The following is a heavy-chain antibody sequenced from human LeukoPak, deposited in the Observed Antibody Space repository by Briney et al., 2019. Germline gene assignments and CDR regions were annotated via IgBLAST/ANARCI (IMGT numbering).Heavy chain of an antibody. CDR3: AKALAVAGTRYFGY. CDR1: GFPFSSYA. CDR2: ISGSGGST. J-gene: IGHJ4*02. V-gene: IGHV3-23*01. Sequence: GSLGLSFAASGFPFSSYAMSWVRPAPGKGLEVVSAISGSGGSTYYADSVKGRFTISRDNSKNTLYLQMNSLRAEDTAVYYCAKALAVAGTRYFGYWGQGTLVTVSS. D-gene: IGHD6-19*01.